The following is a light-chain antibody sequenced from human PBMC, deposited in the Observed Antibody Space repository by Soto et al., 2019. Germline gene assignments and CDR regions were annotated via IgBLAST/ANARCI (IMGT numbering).Light chain of an antibody. V-gene: IGLV2-14*01. CDR2: DVS. J-gene: IGLJ2*01. CDR3: SSYTRSSTLYVV. Sequence: QSALTQPASVSGSPGQSITISCTGTSSDVGGYNYVSWYQQHPGKAPKLMIYDVSNRPSGVSNRFSGSKSGNTASLTISGLQAEDEADCYCSSYTRSSTLYVVFGGGTKLTVL. CDR1: SSDVGGYNY.